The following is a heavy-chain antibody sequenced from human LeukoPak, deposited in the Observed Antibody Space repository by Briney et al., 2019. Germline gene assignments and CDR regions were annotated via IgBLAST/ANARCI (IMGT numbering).Heavy chain of an antibody. CDR2: IHPNGCAS. D-gene: IGHD2-8*02. V-gene: IGHV3-7*01. CDR3: ASSFPYCTSDTCAL. Sequence: QAGGSLRLSCAVSGLSFGNYWMTWVRQIPGKGLQWVATIHPNGCASTYLDSVEGRFTISRDNAANSLYLQMHSLAAEDSAIYYCASSFPYCTSDTCALGGQGTLVTVSS. CDR1: GLSFGNYW. J-gene: IGHJ4*02.